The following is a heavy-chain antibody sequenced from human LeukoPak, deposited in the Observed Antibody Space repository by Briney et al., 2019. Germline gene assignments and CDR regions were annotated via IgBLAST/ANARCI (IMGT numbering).Heavy chain of an antibody. CDR1: GGSISSYY. V-gene: IGHV4-59*01. J-gene: IGHJ4*02. CDR3: ARERTIDGYPHISSRYCSGGSCPYYFDY. D-gene: IGHD2-15*01. Sequence: SETLSLTCTVSGGSISSYYWSWIRQPPGKGLEWIGYIYYSGSTNYNPSLKSRVTISVDTSKNQFSLKLSSVTAADTAVYYCARERTIDGYPHISSRYCSGGSCPYYFDYWGQGTLVTVSS. CDR2: IYYSGST.